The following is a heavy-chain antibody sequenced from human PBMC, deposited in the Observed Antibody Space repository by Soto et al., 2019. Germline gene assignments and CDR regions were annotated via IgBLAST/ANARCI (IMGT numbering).Heavy chain of an antibody. D-gene: IGHD2-15*01. CDR1: GGSISSYY. Sequence: SETLSLTCTVSGGSISSYYWSWIRQPPGKGLEWIGYIYYSGSTNYNPSLKSRVTISVDTSKNQFSLKLSSVTAADTAVYSCASHYCSGGSCYPLDFDYWGQGTLVTVSS. V-gene: IGHV4-59*08. CDR3: ASHYCSGGSCYPLDFDY. J-gene: IGHJ4*02. CDR2: IYYSGST.